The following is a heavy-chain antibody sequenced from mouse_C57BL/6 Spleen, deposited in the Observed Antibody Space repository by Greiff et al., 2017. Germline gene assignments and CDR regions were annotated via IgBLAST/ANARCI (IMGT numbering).Heavy chain of an antibody. CDR2: ITPYNGDT. CDR3: ARLGYGYDDAMDY. V-gene: IGHV1-20*01. D-gene: IGHD2-2*01. CDR1: GYSFTGYF. Sequence: VQLKQSGPELVKPGDSVKISCKASGYSFTGYFMNWVMQSHGKSLEWIGRITPYNGDTFYNQKFKGKATLTVDKSSSTAHMELRRLTSEDSAVYYCARLGYGYDDAMDYWGQGTSVTVSS. J-gene: IGHJ4*01.